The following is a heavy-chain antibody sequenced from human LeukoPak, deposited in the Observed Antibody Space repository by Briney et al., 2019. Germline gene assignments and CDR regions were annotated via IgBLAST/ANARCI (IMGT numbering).Heavy chain of an antibody. D-gene: IGHD3-3*01. V-gene: IGHV3-23*01. CDR2: ISGSGGST. Sequence: GGSLRLSCAASGFTFSSYAMRWVRQAPGKGLEWVSGISGSGGSTSYADSVKGRFTVSRDNSKNTLYLQMSSLRAEDTALYYCAKRSGYDFWSGFVPWGQGTLVIVSS. CDR3: AKRSGYDFWSGFVP. J-gene: IGHJ5*02. CDR1: GFTFSSYA.